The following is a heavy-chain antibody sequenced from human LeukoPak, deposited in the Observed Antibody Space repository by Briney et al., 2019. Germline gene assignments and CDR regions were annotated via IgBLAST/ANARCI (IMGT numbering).Heavy chain of an antibody. CDR3: ARDMSSCSSTSCYVYLDY. CDR1: RDSLSSNIAA. Sequence: SQTLSLTCAISRDSLSSNIAAWNWIRHSPSRGLEWLGRTYYRSKWYNDYAVSVKSRITINPDTSKNQFSLQLNSVTPEDTAVYYCARDMSSCSSTSCYVYLDYWGQGTLVTVSS. J-gene: IGHJ4*02. D-gene: IGHD2-2*01. CDR2: TYYRSKWYN. V-gene: IGHV6-1*01.